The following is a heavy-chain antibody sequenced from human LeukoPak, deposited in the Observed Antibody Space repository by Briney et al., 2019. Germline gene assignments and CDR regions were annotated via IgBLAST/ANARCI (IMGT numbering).Heavy chain of an antibody. D-gene: IGHD1-14*01. CDR2: INPNSGGT. Sequence: AASVKVSCKASGYTFTGYYTHWVRQAPGQGLEWMGWINPNSGGTNYAQKFQGRVTMTRDTSISTAYMELSRLRSDDTAVYYCARDATGLPFADYWGQGTLVTVSS. CDR3: ARDATGLPFADY. J-gene: IGHJ4*02. CDR1: GYTFTGYY. V-gene: IGHV1-2*02.